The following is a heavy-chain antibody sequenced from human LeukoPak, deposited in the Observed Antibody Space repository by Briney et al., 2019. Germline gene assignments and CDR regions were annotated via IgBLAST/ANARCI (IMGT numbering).Heavy chain of an antibody. V-gene: IGHV4-39*01. CDR2: IYYSGST. Sequence: KASETLSLTCTVSGGSISSTSYYWGWIRQPPGKGLEWIGHIYYSGSTYYNPSLKSRVTISADTSKNQFSLNLSSVTAADTAVYYCATWRTAKTGFDYWGQGTLVTVSS. CDR3: ATWRTAKTGFDY. J-gene: IGHJ4*02. CDR1: GGSISSTSYY. D-gene: IGHD1-1*01.